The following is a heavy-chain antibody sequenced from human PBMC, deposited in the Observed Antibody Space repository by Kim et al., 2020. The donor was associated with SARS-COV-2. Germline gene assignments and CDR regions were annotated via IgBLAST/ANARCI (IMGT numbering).Heavy chain of an antibody. J-gene: IGHJ4*02. CDR1: GHSFSNHY. Sequence: ASVKVSCKASGHSFSNHYAHWVRQAPGQGLEWMGAINPSGSATDYAQKFQGRVTMTRDTSTSTVYKELSSLRSEDTAFYYCATEIPTTTYFDYWGQGTLVTVSS. CDR2: INPSGSAT. CDR3: ATEIPTTTYFDY. D-gene: IGHD1-1*01. V-gene: IGHV1-46*01.